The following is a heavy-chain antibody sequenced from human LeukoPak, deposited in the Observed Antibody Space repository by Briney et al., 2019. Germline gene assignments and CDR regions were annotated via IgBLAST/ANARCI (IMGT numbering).Heavy chain of an antibody. V-gene: IGHV1-69*01. CDR3: ATLVVPAANDY. Sequence: SEKVSCKASGGTFSNYAISCERQAPRQGHEWMGGIIPSFGTANYAQMVQGRVTITADESTSTAYMELSSLRSEDTAVYYCATLVVPAANDYWGQGTLVTVSS. CDR1: GGTFSNYA. J-gene: IGHJ4*02. CDR2: IIPSFGTA. D-gene: IGHD2-2*01.